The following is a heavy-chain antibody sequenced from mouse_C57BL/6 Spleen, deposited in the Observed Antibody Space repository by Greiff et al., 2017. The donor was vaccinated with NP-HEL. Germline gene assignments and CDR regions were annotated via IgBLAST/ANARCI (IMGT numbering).Heavy chain of an antibody. CDR3: ARIGDYDGTYYGKGRYYFDY. Sequence: QVQLKESGPGILQPSQTLSLTCSFSGFSLSAFGMGVGWIRQPSGKGLEWLAHIWWDDAKYYNPALRSRLTMSKDSSKNQVFLKIANVDTADTATYFSARIGDYDGTYYGKGRYYFDYWGQGTTLTVSS. J-gene: IGHJ2*01. D-gene: IGHD2-10*01. CDR2: IWWDDAK. CDR1: GFSLSAFGMG. V-gene: IGHV8-8*01.